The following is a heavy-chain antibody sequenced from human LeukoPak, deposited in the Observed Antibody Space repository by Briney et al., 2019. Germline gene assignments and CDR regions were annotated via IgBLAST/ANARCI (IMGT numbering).Heavy chain of an antibody. D-gene: IGHD2-2*02. J-gene: IGHJ6*02. CDR1: GLTVSSNY. CDR2: IYSGGST. CDR3: ARDIRTSYYYYGMDV. V-gene: IGHV3-66*01. Sequence: PGGSLRLSCAASGLTVSSNYMSWVRQAPGKGLEWVSVIYSGGSTYYADSVKGRFTISRDNSKNTLYLQMNSLRAEDTAVYYCARDIRTSYYYYGMDVWGQGTTVTVSS.